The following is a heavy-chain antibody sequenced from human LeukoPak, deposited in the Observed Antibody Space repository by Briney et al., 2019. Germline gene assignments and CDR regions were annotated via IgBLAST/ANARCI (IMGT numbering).Heavy chain of an antibody. V-gene: IGHV3-23*01. CDR3: AKDGSGSYSSFDY. Sequence: PGGSLRLSCAASGFTISSYAMGWVRQAPGKGVEWVSTISGSGGSTYYADSVKGRFTISRDNSKNTLYLQMNSLRAEDTAVYYCAKDGSGSYSSFDYWGQGTLVTVSS. CDR1: GFTISSYA. J-gene: IGHJ4*02. D-gene: IGHD1-26*01. CDR2: ISGSGGST.